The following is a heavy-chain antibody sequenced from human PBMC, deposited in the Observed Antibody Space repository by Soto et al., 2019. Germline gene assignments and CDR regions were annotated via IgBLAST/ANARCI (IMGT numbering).Heavy chain of an antibody. Sequence: SETLSLTCTVSGGSISSGGYYWSWIRQHPGKGLEWIGYIYYSGSTYYNPSLKSRVTISVDTSKNQFSLKLSSVTAADTAVYYCARGGQDYGGNSEWFDPWGQGTLVTVSS. J-gene: IGHJ5*02. D-gene: IGHD4-17*01. V-gene: IGHV4-31*03. CDR2: IYYSGST. CDR1: GGSISSGGYY. CDR3: ARGGQDYGGNSEWFDP.